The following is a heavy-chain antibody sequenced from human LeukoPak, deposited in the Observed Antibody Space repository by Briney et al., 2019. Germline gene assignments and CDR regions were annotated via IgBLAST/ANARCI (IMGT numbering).Heavy chain of an antibody. J-gene: IGHJ6*03. V-gene: IGHV4-59*01. D-gene: IGHD6-13*01. CDR3: ARASYSSSWSTSHYYYYMDV. CDR1: GGSISSYY. Sequence: SETLSLTCTVSGGSISSYYWSWIRQPPGKGLEWIGYIYYSGSTNYNPSLKSRVTISVDTSKNQFSLKLSSVTAADTAVYYCARASYSSSWSTSHYYYYMDVWGKGTTVTVS. CDR2: IYYSGST.